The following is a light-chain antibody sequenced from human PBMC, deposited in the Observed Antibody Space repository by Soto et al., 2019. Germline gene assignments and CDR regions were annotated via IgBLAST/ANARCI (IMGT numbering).Light chain of an antibody. J-gene: IGKJ1*01. Sequence: EVVLTQSPATLSLSPGERATLSCRASQSVSSSYLAWYQQKPGQAPRLLIYGASSRATGIPDRFSGSGSGTDFTLTISRLESEDYAIYYCQQYNNWPPWTFGQGTKVDIK. V-gene: IGKV3D-20*02. CDR3: QQYNNWPPWT. CDR2: GAS. CDR1: QSVSSSY.